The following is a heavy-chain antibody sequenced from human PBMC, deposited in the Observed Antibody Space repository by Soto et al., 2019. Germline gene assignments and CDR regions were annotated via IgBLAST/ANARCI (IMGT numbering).Heavy chain of an antibody. J-gene: IGHJ6*03. CDR2: IYYSGST. V-gene: IGHV4-31*03. D-gene: IGHD4-4*01. CDR3: ASIATTGPLGDPDDYYYYMDV. CDR1: GGSISSGGYY. Sequence: SETLSLTCTVSGGSISSGGYYWSWIRQHPGKGLEWIGYIYYSGSTYYNPSLKSRVTISVDTSKNQSSLKLSSVTAADTAVYYCASIATTGPLGDPDDYYYYMDVWGKGTTVTVSS.